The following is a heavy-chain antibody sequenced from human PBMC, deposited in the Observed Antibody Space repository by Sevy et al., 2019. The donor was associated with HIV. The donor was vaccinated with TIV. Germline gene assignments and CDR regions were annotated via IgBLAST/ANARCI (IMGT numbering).Heavy chain of an antibody. CDR2: VSSDGTTR. D-gene: IGHD3-22*01. J-gene: IGHJ5*02. CDR3: AKEGYYYDSRSSDWFDP. V-gene: IGHV3-30*18. Sequence: GGSLRLSCAASGFNFSPYAMHWVRQGPGKGLEWVATVSSDGTTRSYVDSIKGRFSLSRDNSKNTLYLQMNNLTPEHTAVYYCAKEGYYYDSRSSDWFDPWGPGALVTVSS. CDR1: GFNFSPYA.